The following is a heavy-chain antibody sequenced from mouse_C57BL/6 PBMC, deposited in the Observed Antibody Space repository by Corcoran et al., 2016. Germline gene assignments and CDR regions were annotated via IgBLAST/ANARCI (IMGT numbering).Heavy chain of an antibody. CDR1: GYTFTTYG. V-gene: IGHV9-3*01. CDR3: ARRDFDY. J-gene: IGHJ2*01. Sequence: QIQLVQSGPELKKPGETVKISCKASGYTFTTYGMSWVKQAPGKGLKWMGWINTYSGVPTYADDFKGRFAFSLETSASTAYLQINNLKNEDTATYFCARRDFDYWCQGTTLTVSS. CDR2: INTYSGVP.